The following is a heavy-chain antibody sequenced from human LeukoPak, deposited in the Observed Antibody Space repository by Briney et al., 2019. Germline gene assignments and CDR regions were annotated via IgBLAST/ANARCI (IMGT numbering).Heavy chain of an antibody. CDR3: ARGSWFGESLLSHFDY. CDR1: GGSISSGGYS. J-gene: IGHJ4*02. D-gene: IGHD3-10*01. V-gene: IGHV4-30-2*01. Sequence: SETLSLTCAVSGGSISSGGYSWSWIRQPPGKGLEWIGYIYHSGSTYYNPSLKSRVTISVDRSKNQFSLKLSSVTAADTAVYYCARGSWFGESLLSHFDYWGQETLVTVSS. CDR2: IYHSGST.